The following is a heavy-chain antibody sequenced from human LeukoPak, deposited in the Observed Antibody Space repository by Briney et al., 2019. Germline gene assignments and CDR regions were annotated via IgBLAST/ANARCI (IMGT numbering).Heavy chain of an antibody. CDR3: ARGARYFDWLLPDYYFDY. CDR2: IWYDGSNK. Sequence: TGGSLRLSCAASEFTFSNYAMTWVRQAPGKGLEWVAVIWYDGSNKYYADSVKGRFTISRDNSKNTLYLQMNSLRAEDTAVYYCARGARYFDWLLPDYYFDYWGQGTLVTVSS. V-gene: IGHV3-33*08. J-gene: IGHJ4*02. CDR1: EFTFSNYA. D-gene: IGHD3-9*01.